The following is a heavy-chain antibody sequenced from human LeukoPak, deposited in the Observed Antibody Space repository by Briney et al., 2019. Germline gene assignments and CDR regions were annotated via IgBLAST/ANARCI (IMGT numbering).Heavy chain of an antibody. CDR1: GGTFSSYA. D-gene: IGHD2-21*02. J-gene: IGHJ4*02. V-gene: IGHV1-69*04. Sequence: SVKVSCKASGGTFSSYAISWVRQAPGQGLEWMGRIIPILGIANYAQKFQGRATITADKSTSTAYMELSSLRSEDTAVYYCASGCVVVTALMCYWGQGTLVTVSS. CDR2: IIPILGIA. CDR3: ASGCVVVTALMCY.